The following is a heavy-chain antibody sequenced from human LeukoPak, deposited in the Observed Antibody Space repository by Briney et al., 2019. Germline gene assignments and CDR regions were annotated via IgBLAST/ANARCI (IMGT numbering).Heavy chain of an antibody. CDR2: IYTGGST. CDR1: GGSVSSGSYY. CDR3: ARGGDGYDDAFDI. V-gene: IGHV4-61*09. J-gene: IGHJ3*02. D-gene: IGHD5-24*01. Sequence: SETLSLTCTVSGGSVSSGSYYWSWIRQPAGKGLEWIGHIYTGGSTNYNPSLKSRVTISVDTSKNQFSLKLSSVTAADTAVYYCARGGDGYDDAFDIWGQGTMVTVSS.